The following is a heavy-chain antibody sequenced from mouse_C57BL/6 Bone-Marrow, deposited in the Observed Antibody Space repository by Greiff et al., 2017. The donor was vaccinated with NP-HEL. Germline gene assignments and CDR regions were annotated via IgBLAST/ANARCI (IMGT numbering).Heavy chain of an antibody. J-gene: IGHJ3*01. CDR3: ARGVHYAWFAY. Sequence: VQLVESGPGLVQPSQSLSITCTVSGFSLTSYGVHWVRQSPGKGLEWLGVIWSGGSTDYNAAFISRLSISKDNSKSQVFFKMNSLQADDTAIYYCARGVHYAWFAYWGQGTLVTVSA. V-gene: IGHV2-2*01. CDR2: IWSGGST. D-gene: IGHD1-2*01. CDR1: GFSLTSYG.